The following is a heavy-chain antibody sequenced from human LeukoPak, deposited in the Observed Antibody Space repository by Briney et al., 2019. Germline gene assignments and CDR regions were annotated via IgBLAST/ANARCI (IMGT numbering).Heavy chain of an antibody. CDR2: IYASGST. V-gene: IGHV4-61*02. Sequence: KASETLSLTCTVSGYSISSGYYWSWIRQPAGKGLEWIGRIYASGSTNYNPSLKSRVTMSVDTSKNQFSLKLSSVTAADTAVYYCARGVFFDYWGQGTLVTVSS. D-gene: IGHD6-13*01. CDR3: ARGVFFDY. CDR1: GYSISSGYY. J-gene: IGHJ4*02.